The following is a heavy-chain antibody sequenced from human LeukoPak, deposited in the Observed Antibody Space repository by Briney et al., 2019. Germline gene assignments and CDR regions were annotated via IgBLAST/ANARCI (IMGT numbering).Heavy chain of an antibody. CDR3: AKDISRLTDDAFDI. J-gene: IGHJ3*02. V-gene: IGHV3-9*01. CDR2: ISWNSGSI. CDR1: GFTFDDYA. D-gene: IGHD1-20*01. Sequence: GGSLRLSCVASGFTFDDYAMHWVRQAPGKGLEWVSGISWNSGSIGYADSVKGRSTISRDNAKNSLYLQMNSLRAEDTALYYCAKDISRLTDDAFDIWGQGTMVTVSS.